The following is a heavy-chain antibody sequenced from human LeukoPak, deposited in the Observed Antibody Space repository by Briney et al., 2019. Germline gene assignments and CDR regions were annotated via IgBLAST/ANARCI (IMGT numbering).Heavy chain of an antibody. D-gene: IGHD4-23*01. CDR3: ARGDYGGDYFDY. J-gene: IGHJ4*02. CDR2: ISSGSDHI. V-gene: IGHV3-21*04. Sequence: PGGSLRLSCVASGFTFSSHSMNWVRQAPGKGLEWVASISSGSDHIYYADSVEGRFTISRDNAKNSLYLQMNSLRAEDTAVYYCARGDYGGDYFDYWGQGTLVTVSS. CDR1: GFTFSSHS.